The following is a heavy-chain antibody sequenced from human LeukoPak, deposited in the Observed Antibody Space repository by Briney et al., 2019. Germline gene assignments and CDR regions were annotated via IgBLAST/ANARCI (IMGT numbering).Heavy chain of an antibody. Sequence: SETLSLTCIVSGGSISSYYWSWIRQPPGKGLEWIGYIFYSGSTNYNPSLKSRVIISVDTSKNQFSLKLSSVTAADTAVYYCARGEAAANPYSFDYWGQGTLVTVSS. CDR2: IFYSGST. V-gene: IGHV4-59*01. CDR3: ARGEAAANPYSFDY. J-gene: IGHJ4*02. D-gene: IGHD6-13*01. CDR1: GGSISSYY.